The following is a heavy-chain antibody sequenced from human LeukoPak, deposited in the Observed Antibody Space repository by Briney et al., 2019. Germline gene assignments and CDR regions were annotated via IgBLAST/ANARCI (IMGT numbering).Heavy chain of an antibody. J-gene: IGHJ4*02. Sequence: GESLKISSNYSGYTFTSYRIYIVRQMPGKGLEWMGIIYPGDSDTRYSPSFQGQVTISADKSISTAYLQWSSLQASDTARDYCARTSAGRNYDYTFWYWGQGTLVTVSS. D-gene: IGHD3-16*01. V-gene: IGHV5-51*01. CDR1: GYTFTSYR. CDR3: ARTSAGRNYDYTFWY. CDR2: IYPGDSDT.